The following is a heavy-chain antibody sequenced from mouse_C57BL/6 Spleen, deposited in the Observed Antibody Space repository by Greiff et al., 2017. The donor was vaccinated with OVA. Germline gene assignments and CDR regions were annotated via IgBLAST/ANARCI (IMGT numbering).Heavy chain of an antibody. V-gene: IGHV5-9-1*02. Sequence: EVMLVESGEGLVKPGGSLKLSCAASGFTFSSYAMSWVRQTPEKRLEWVAYISSGGDYIYYADTVKGRFTISRDNARNTLYLQMSSLKSEDTAMYYCTRDLVVANYYAMDYWGQGTSVTVSS. CDR1: GFTFSSYA. CDR3: TRDLVVANYYAMDY. CDR2: ISSGGDYI. J-gene: IGHJ4*01. D-gene: IGHD1-1*01.